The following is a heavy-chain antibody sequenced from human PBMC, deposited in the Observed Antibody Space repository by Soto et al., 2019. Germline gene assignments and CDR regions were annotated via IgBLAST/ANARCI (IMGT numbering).Heavy chain of an antibody. CDR2: IIPIFGTA. V-gene: IGHV1-69*01. D-gene: IGHD2-15*01. Sequence: QVQLVQSGAEVKKPGSLVKVSCKAAGVTFSSYASSWVRQAHGQGLEWMGGIIPIFGTANYAQKYQGRVTITADEATSTAYMELSSLRSEDKDVYYCARDPACLAPSWGQGTLVTVSS. CDR1: GVTFSSYA. J-gene: IGHJ4*02. CDR3: ARDPACLAPS.